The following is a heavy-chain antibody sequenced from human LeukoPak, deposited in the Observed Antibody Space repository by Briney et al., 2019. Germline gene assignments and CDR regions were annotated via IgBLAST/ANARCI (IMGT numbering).Heavy chain of an antibody. CDR3: ARNNGNYILDD. D-gene: IGHD1-26*01. J-gene: IGHJ4*02. CDR1: GLTFSRYG. CDR2: IWYEGSNK. V-gene: IGHV3-33*08. Sequence: QPGGSLRLSCAAPGLTFSRYGMHWARGAPGKGREWVAIIWYEGSNKYYADSVKGRFTISRDNSKNTLYLQKNSLRAEDTARYYCARNNGNYILDDWGQGTLVTVSP.